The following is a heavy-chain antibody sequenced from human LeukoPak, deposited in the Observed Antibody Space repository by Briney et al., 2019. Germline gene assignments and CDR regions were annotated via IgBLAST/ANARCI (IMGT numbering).Heavy chain of an antibody. V-gene: IGHV3-72*01. CDR1: GFTFSDHY. CDR2: IRNKANRYTT. J-gene: IGHJ4*02. Sequence: GGSLRLSCAASGFTFSDHYMEWVRQAPGKGLEWVGRIRNKANRYTTEYATPVKGRFTISRDESKNSLYLQMNSLKTEDTAVYYCASWLGYCTNGVCQNFDYWGQGTLVTVSS. CDR3: ASWLGYCTNGVCQNFDY. D-gene: IGHD2-8*01.